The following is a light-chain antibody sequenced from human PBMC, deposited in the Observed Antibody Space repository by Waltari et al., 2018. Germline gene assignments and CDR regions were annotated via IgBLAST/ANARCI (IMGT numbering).Light chain of an antibody. Sequence: QSALTQPPSVSKSLGQSVTISCTGTSSDIGGYNGVSWYQQHSGTAPRLLIYEVGKRPSWVSYLFSGSRSGNTASLTISGLQAEDEAYYYCGSYRSGSTFVFGTGTRLTVL. V-gene: IGLV2-18*02. CDR3: GSYRSGSTFV. J-gene: IGLJ1*01. CDR2: EVG. CDR1: SSDIGGYNG.